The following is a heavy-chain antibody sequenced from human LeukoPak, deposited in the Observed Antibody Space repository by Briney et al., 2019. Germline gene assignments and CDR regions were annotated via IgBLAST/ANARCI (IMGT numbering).Heavy chain of an antibody. CDR2: IGTAGDT. V-gene: IGHV3-13*01. D-gene: IGHD4-17*01. Sequence: GGSLRLSCAASGFTFSNYDMHWVRQATGKGLEWVSGIGTAGDTYYPDSVKGRFTISRGNAKNSLYLQMNSLRAEDTAVYYCARDRPDYGAERFAYWGQGTLVTVSS. CDR3: ARDRPDYGAERFAY. J-gene: IGHJ4*02. CDR1: GFTFSNYD.